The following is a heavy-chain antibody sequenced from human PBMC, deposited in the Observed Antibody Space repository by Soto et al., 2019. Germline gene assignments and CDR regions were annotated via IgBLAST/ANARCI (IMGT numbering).Heavy chain of an antibody. CDR2: ISGSGDST. V-gene: IGHV3-23*01. CDR1: GFTFSTFA. J-gene: IGHJ4*02. D-gene: IGHD2-2*01. Sequence: PGGSLRLSCAGSGFTFSTFAMRWVRQAPGKGLEWVSVISGSGDSTYYAESVKGRFTISRDNSKNTLYLQMNSLRADDTAVYYCAKAPRIQSAADYWGQGTLLTVSS. CDR3: AKAPRIQSAADY.